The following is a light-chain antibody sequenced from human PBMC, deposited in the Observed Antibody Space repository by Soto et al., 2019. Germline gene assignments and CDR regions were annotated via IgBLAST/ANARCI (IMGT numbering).Light chain of an antibody. CDR1: SSDVGGYKY. V-gene: IGLV2-14*01. J-gene: IGLJ1*01. Sequence: QAVVTQPASVSGSPGQSITISCTGTSSDVGGYKYVSWYQQHPGKAPKLMIYEVSNRPSGVSNRFSGSKSGNTASLTISGLQAEDEADYYCSSYTSSSTTLYVFGTGTKLTVL. CDR3: SSYTSSSTTLYV. CDR2: EVS.